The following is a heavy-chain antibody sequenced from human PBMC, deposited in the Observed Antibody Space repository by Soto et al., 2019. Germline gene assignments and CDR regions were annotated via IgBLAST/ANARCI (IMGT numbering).Heavy chain of an antibody. Sequence: GASVKVSCKSSDYTFTSYDISWVRQAPGQGLEWMGWISAYDFNTNYAQKFQGRVTMTTDTSTSTAYMELRSLRSDDTAVYYCARGASGCSSVSCYFPYFDYWGPGTLVTVSS. CDR2: ISAYDFNT. J-gene: IGHJ4*02. V-gene: IGHV1-18*01. CDR3: ARGASGCSSVSCYFPYFDY. D-gene: IGHD2-2*01. CDR1: DYTFTSYD.